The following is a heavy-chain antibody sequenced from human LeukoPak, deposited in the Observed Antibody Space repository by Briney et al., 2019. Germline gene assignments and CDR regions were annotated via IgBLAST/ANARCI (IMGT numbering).Heavy chain of an antibody. Sequence: SETLSLTCTVSDDSITLYYWTWIRQPPGKGLEWIGYVDHTGSTNFNPSLNGRVTISRDTSKNHFSLRLRSVTAADTAVYYCARNLSGNQYWVWFDPWGQGTLVTISS. V-gene: IGHV4-59*01. CDR1: DDSITLYY. CDR2: VDHTGST. D-gene: IGHD1-14*01. J-gene: IGHJ5*02. CDR3: ARNLSGNQYWVWFDP.